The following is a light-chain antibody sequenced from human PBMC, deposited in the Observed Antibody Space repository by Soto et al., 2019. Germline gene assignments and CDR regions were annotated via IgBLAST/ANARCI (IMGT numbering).Light chain of an antibody. CDR3: QQRTNWPLT. CDR2: DAS. V-gene: IGKV3-11*01. CDR1: QSVTTF. J-gene: IGKJ4*01. Sequence: EMVLTQSPVTLSLSPGEIATLSCRSSQSVTTFLAWYQQKPGQAPRLLIYDASKRATGIPARFSGSGSGTDFTLTISSLEPEDFAVYYCQQRTNWPLTFGGGTKVEIK.